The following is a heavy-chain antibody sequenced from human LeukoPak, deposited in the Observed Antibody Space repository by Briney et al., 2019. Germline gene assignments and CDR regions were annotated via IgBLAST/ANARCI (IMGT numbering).Heavy chain of an antibody. Sequence: SETLSLTCAVYVGSFSGYYWSWIRQPPGKGLEWIGEINHSGSTNYNPSLKSRVTISVDTSKNQFSLKLSSVTAADTAVYYCAGAAAGTPHDYWGQGTLVTVSS. CDR1: VGSFSGYY. J-gene: IGHJ4*02. V-gene: IGHV4-34*01. CDR2: INHSGST. CDR3: AGAAAGTPHDY. D-gene: IGHD6-13*01.